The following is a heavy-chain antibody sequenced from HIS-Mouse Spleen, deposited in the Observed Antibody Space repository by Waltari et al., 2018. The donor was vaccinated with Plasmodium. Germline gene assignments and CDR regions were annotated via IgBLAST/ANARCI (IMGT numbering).Heavy chain of an antibody. CDR3: ARGRWNHAFDI. CDR2: IGTAGDT. J-gene: IGHJ3*02. Sequence: EVQLVGSGGGLVQPGGSLRLSCAASGFTFSSYDMPWVRQATGKGLEWVSAIGTAGDTYYPGSVKGRFTISRENAKNSLYLQRNSLRAGDTAVYYCARGRWNHAFDIWGQGTMVTVSS. CDR1: GFTFSSYD. V-gene: IGHV3-13*01. D-gene: IGHD1-1*01.